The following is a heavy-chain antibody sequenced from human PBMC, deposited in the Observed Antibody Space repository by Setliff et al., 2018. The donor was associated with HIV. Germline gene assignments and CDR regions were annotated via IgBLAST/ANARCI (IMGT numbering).Heavy chain of an antibody. D-gene: IGHD5-18*01. Sequence: GGSLRLSCAASGFMFSNYAMNWVRQGPGRELEWVSAIRGNGVDRFYTDSVRGRFTISRDNSKNTLYLQMSSLRADDTAIYYCAKGFRPVDTALVSGPTYWGQGIRVTVSS. V-gene: IGHV3-23*01. CDR2: IRGNGVDR. J-gene: IGHJ4*02. CDR3: AKGFRPVDTALVSGPTY. CDR1: GFMFSNYA.